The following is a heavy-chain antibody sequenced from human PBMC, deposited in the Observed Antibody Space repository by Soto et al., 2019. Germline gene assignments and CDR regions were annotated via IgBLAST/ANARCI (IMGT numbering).Heavy chain of an antibody. CDR2: ISYDGSNK. Sequence: SLRLSCAAPGFTFSSYGMHWVRQAPGKGLEWVAVISYDGSNKYYADSVKGRFTISRDNSKNTLYLQMNSLRAEDTAVYYCAKVRSGYDSSQNAFDIWGQGTMVTVSS. V-gene: IGHV3-30*18. CDR1: GFTFSSYG. D-gene: IGHD3-22*01. CDR3: AKVRSGYDSSQNAFDI. J-gene: IGHJ3*02.